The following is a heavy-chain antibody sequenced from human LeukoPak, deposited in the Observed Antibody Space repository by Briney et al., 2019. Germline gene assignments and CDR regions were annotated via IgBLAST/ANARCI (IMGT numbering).Heavy chain of an antibody. D-gene: IGHD1-26*01. Sequence: GGSLRLSCAASGFTFSSYAMTWVRQAPGKGLEWVSSIRGSGDSTYFAGSVRGRFTISRDNSKNTLYLQMNSLRAEDTAVYYCAKDAVGATAYYFDYWGQGTLVTVSS. CDR3: AKDAVGATAYYFDY. CDR1: GFTFSSYA. V-gene: IGHV3-23*01. J-gene: IGHJ4*02. CDR2: IRGSGDST.